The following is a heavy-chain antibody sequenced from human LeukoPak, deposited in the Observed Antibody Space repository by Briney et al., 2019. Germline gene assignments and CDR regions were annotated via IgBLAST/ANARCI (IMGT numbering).Heavy chain of an antibody. V-gene: IGHV1-18*01. J-gene: IGHJ5*02. CDR1: GYTFTSYG. CDR3: ARGATAWSWFDP. Sequence: ASLKVSCKASGYTFTSYGISCVRQAPGQGLEWMGWISAYNGNTNYAQKLQGRVTMTTDTSTSTAYLELRSLRSDDTAVYYCARGATAWSWFDPWGQGTLVTVSS. CDR2: ISAYNGNT. D-gene: IGHD5-12*01.